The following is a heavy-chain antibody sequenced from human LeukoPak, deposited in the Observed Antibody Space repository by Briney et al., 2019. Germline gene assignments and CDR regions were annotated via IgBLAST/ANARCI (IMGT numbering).Heavy chain of an antibody. CDR2: ISGSGDST. V-gene: IGHV3-23*01. Sequence: GGSLRLSCAASGFTFSSYVMSWVRQAPGKGLEWVSLISGSGDSTYYADSVKGRFTISRDNSKNTLYLQMNSLSAEDTAVYYCAKGFIGSWYSYWGQGTLVTVSS. D-gene: IGHD6-13*01. J-gene: IGHJ4*02. CDR3: AKGFIGSWYSY. CDR1: GFTFSSYV.